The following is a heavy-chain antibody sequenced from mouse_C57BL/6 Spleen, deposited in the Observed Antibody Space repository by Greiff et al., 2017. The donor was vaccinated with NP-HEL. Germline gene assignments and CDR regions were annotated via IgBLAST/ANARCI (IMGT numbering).Heavy chain of an antibody. V-gene: IGHV14-3*01. CDR1: GFNIKNTY. CDR2: IDPANGNT. J-gene: IGHJ1*03. D-gene: IGHD1-1*01. Sequence: VQLQQSVAELVRPGASVKLSCTASGFNIKNTYMHWVKQRPEQGLEWIGRIDPANGNTKYAPKFQGKATITADTSSNTAYLQLSSLTSEDTAMYYGAPAAYYCYGRRDSYFDVWGTGTTVTVSS. CDR3: APAAYYCYGRRDSYFDV.